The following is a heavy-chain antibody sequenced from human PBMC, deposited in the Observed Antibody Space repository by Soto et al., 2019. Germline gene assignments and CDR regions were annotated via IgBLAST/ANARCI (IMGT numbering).Heavy chain of an antibody. CDR1: GFTFCSYA. CDR2: ISYDGSNK. J-gene: IGHJ4*02. D-gene: IGHD3-22*01. CDR3: ARAMIVVVTHAYYFDY. Sequence: QVQLVESGGGVVQPGRSLRLSCAASGFTFCSYAMHWVRQAPGKGLEWVAVISYDGSNKYYADSVKGRFTISRDNSKNTLYLQMNSLRAEDTAVYYCARAMIVVVTHAYYFDYWGQGTLVTVSS. V-gene: IGHV3-30-3*01.